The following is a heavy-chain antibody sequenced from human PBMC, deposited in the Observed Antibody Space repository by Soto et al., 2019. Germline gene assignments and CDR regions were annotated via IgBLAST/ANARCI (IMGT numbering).Heavy chain of an antibody. CDR3: AKEQTPHSYDSSAYPGPFDY. CDR1: GFTFCSYG. D-gene: IGHD3-22*01. J-gene: IGHJ4*02. V-gene: IGHV3-30*18. CDR2: ISYEGSNT. Sequence: PGGSLRLSCAASGFTFCSYGMLCVRQAPGKWLGSVAIISYEGSNTSYGDSVKGRFTISRDNSKNTLYLEIYNLRTEDMAVYYCAKEQTPHSYDSSAYPGPFDYWGQGTLVTVSS.